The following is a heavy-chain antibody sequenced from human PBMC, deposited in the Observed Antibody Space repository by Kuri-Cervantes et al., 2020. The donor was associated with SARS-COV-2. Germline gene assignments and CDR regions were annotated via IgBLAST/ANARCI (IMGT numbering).Heavy chain of an antibody. CDR1: GGSISSSSYY. J-gene: IGHJ3*01. CDR3: AWSGSSDAFDF. CDR2: IYSGGDT. V-gene: IGHV3-53*01. Sequence: GGSLRLSCTVSGGSISSSSYYWGWIRQPPGKGLEWVSVIYSGGDTYYADSVKGRFTISGDNSRNTLFLQMNSLRAEDTATYFCAWSGSSDAFDFWGPGTMVTVSS. D-gene: IGHD3-3*01.